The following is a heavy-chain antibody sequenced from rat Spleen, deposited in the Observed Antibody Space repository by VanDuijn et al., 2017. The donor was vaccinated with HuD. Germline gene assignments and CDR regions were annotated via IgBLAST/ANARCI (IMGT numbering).Heavy chain of an antibody. J-gene: IGHJ1*01. CDR3: ARRGYLSNWYFDF. Sequence: EVQLVESGGGLVQPGRSLKLSCAASGFTFSNYDMAWVRQAPTKGLEWVASISPSGGSTYYRDSVKGRFTVSRDNAKSTLYLQMDSLRPEETATYYCARRGYLSNWYFDFWGPGIMVTVSS. CDR2: ISPSGGST. CDR1: GFTFSNYD. V-gene: IGHV5-25*01. D-gene: IGHD2-7*01.